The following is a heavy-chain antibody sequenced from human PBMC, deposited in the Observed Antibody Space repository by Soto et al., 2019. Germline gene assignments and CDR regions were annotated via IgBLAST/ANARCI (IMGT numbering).Heavy chain of an antibody. CDR3: TPDLGYGLDAFDI. D-gene: IGHD4-17*01. CDR2: IKSKTDGGTT. V-gene: IGHV3-15*01. CDR1: GFTFSNAW. Sequence: PGGSLRLSCAASGFTFSNAWMSWVRQAPGKGLEWVGRIKSKTDGGTTDYAAPVKGRFTISRDDSKNTLYLQMNSLKTEDTAVYYCTPDLGYGLDAFDIWGQGTMVTVSS. J-gene: IGHJ3*02.